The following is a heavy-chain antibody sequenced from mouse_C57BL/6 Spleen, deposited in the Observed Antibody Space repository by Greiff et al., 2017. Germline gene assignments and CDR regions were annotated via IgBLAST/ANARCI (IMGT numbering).Heavy chain of an antibody. V-gene: IGHV1-59*01. J-gene: IGHJ3*01. D-gene: IGHD2-5*01. Sequence: VQLQQPGAELVRPGTSVKLSCKASGYTFTSYWMHWVKQRPGQGLEWIGVIDPSDSYTHYNQKCKGKATWTVDTSSSTAYMQLSSLTSEDSAGYYCAESNYDRVFAYWGQGTLVTVAA. CDR2: IDPSDSYT. CDR1: GYTFTSYW. CDR3: AESNYDRVFAY.